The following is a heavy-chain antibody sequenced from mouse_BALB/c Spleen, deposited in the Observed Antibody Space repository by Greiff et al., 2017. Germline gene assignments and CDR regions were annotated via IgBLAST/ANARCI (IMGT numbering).Heavy chain of an antibody. V-gene: IGHV1S81*02. J-gene: IGHJ4*01. CDR1: GYTFTSYY. CDR3: TRFGGLLRAMDY. D-gene: IGHD2-3*01. Sequence: QVQLKESGAELVKPGASVKLSCKASGYTFTSYYMYWVKQRPGQGLEWIGEINPSNGGTNFNEKFKSKATLTVDKSSSTAYMQLSSLTSEDSAVYYCTRFGGLLRAMDYWGQGTSVTVSS. CDR2: INPSNGGT.